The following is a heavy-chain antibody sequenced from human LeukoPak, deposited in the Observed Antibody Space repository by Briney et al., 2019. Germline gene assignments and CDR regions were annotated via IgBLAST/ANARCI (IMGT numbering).Heavy chain of an antibody. CDR3: ARVLIVEDSESHYFDY. V-gene: IGHV1-46*01. D-gene: IGHD1-26*01. CDR1: GYTFTSYY. J-gene: IGHJ4*02. CDR2: INPSGGST. Sequence: ASVKVSCKASGYTFTSYYMHWVRQAPGQGLEWMGIINPSGGSTSYAQKFQGRVTMTRDMSTSTVYMELSSLRSEDTAVYYCARVLIVEDSESHYFDYWGQGTLVTVTS.